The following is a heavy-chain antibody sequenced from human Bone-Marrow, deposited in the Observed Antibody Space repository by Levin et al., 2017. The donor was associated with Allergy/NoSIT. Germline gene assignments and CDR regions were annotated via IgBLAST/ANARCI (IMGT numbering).Heavy chain of an antibody. Sequence: GESLKISCAASRFTFSSSAMSWVRQAPGKGLEWVSSITAGDASTHYTDSVKGRLTVSRDNSKNTLYLQMNSLRAEDTALYYCAKVRRGLDAFEIWGQGTMVTVSS. CDR1: RFTFSSSA. CDR3: AKVRRGLDAFEI. J-gene: IGHJ3*02. D-gene: IGHD3/OR15-3a*01. V-gene: IGHV3-23*01. CDR2: ITAGDAST.